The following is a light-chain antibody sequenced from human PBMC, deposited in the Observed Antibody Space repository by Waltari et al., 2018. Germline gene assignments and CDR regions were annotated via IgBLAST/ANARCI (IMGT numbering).Light chain of an antibody. V-gene: IGKV1D-12*01. CDR3: LQVSNFPIT. J-gene: IGKJ5*01. Sequence: DIQMTQSPSSVSASLGDRVTITCRTSQDISRYLAWSQQTPGRSPKLLIFDTSSLQSGVPSRFSGSGSGTDFTLTISSLQPEDFATYYCLQVSNFPITFGQGTRLEIK. CDR1: QDISRY. CDR2: DTS.